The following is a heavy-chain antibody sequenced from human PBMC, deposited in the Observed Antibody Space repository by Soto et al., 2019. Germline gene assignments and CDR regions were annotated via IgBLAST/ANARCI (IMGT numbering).Heavy chain of an antibody. CDR2: IYYSGST. D-gene: IGHD3-10*01. CDR3: ARGRGYYGSVSPNYFDY. Sequence: PSETLSLTCTVSCGLINNYYWHWIRQPPGKGLEWIGYIYYSGSTNYNPSLKSRITILIDTSKKQFSLKLNSVTAADTAVYYCARGRGYYGSVSPNYFDYWGQG. V-gene: IGHV4-59*01. CDR1: CGLINNYY. J-gene: IGHJ4*02.